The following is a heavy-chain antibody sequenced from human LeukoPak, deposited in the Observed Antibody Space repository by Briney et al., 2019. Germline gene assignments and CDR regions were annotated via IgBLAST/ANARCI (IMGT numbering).Heavy chain of an antibody. J-gene: IGHJ6*03. CDR3: ARKGAAAAPRSSYYMDV. D-gene: IGHD6-13*01. CDR2: IYYSGST. V-gene: IGHV4-39*01. CDR1: GGSISSSSYY. Sequence: SETLSLTCTVSGGSISSSSYYWGWIRQPPGKGLEWIGSIYYSGSTYYNPSLKSRVTISVDTSKNQFSLKLSAVTAADTAVYYCARKGAAAAPRSSYYMDVWGKGTTVTISS.